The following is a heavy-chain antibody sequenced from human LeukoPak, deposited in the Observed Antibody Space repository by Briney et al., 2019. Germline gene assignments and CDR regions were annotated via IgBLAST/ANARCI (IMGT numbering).Heavy chain of an antibody. CDR2: ISYDGSNK. CDR1: GFTFSSYA. CDR3: ARDPYGDYYFDY. Sequence: PGRSLRLSCAASGFTFSSYAIHRVRQAPGKGLEWVSIISYDGSNKYYADSVKGRFTISRDNSKNTLYLQMNSLRAEDTAVYYCARDPYGDYYFDYWGQGTLVTVSS. D-gene: IGHD4-17*01. V-gene: IGHV3-30-3*01. J-gene: IGHJ4*02.